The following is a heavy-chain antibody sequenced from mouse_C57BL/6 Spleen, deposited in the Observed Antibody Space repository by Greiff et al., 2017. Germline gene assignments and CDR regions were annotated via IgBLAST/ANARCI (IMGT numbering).Heavy chain of an antibody. V-gene: IGHV1-18*01. CDR1: GYTFTDYN. CDR3: ARGTERYYFDY. CDR2: INPNNGGT. J-gene: IGHJ2*01. Sequence: EVQGVESGPELVKPGASVKIPCKASGYTFTDYNMDWVKKSHGKSLEWIGDINPNNGGTIYTQKFKGTATLTVDKSSSTADRELRSLTSEDTAVYFSARGTERYYFDYWGQGTTLTVSS. D-gene: IGHD3-3*01.